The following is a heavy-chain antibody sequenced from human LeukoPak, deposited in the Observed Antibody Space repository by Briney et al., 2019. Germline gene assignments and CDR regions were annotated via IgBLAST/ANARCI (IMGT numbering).Heavy chain of an antibody. J-gene: IGHJ4*02. D-gene: IGHD2-15*01. CDR2: IIPIFGIA. CDR3: ARDRRLLPGGGFDY. CDR1: GGTFSSYA. Sequence: SVKVSCKASGGTFSSYAISWVRQAPGQGLEWMGRIIPIFGIANYAQKFQGRVTITADKSTSTAYMELSSLRSEDTAVYYCARDRRLLPGGGFDYWGQGTLVTVSS. V-gene: IGHV1-69*04.